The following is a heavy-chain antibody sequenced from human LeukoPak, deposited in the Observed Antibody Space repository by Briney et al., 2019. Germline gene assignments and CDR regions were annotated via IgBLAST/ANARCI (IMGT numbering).Heavy chain of an antibody. CDR3: APLGGHSLAAQNGY. J-gene: IGHJ4*02. D-gene: IGHD3-16*01. V-gene: IGHV1-2*02. Sequence: ASVKVSCKASGYTFTVYFMHWVRQAPGQGLEWMGLMNPDNGGTHYAQKFQGRVTMTRDSSISTAYMEVSRLTSDDTAVYYCAPLGGHSLAAQNGYWGQGTLVTVSS. CDR2: MNPDNGGT. CDR1: GYTFTVYF.